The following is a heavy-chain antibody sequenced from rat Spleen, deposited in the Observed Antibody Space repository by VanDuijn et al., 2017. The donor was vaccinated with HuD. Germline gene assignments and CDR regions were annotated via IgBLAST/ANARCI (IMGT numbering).Heavy chain of an antibody. V-gene: IGHV5-25*01. D-gene: IGHD1-1*01. CDR3: TGRATTVALDY. CDR2: ISNGGGKT. CDR1: GFTFSNYY. Sequence: EVHLVESGGGLVQPGRSMKLSCAASGFTFSNYYMAWVRQSPTKGLEWVASISNGGGKTYYRDSVQGRFTISRDNAKSTLYLHMNGLRSEDKTPDYGTGRATTVALDYWGQGVMVTVSS. J-gene: IGHJ2*01.